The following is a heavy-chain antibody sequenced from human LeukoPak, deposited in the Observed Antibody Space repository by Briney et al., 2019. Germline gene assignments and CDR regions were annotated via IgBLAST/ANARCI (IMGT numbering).Heavy chain of an antibody. CDR2: MNPNSGNT. CDR3: ARGASLRAVVVGATSSPPMPYDF. V-gene: IGHV1-8*01. CDR1: GYTFTSYD. J-gene: IGHJ4*02. D-gene: IGHD2-15*01. Sequence: GASVKVSCKASGYTFTSYDINWVRQATGQGLEWMGWMNPNSGNTGYAQKFQGRVTMTRNTSISTAYMEVSSLGSEDTAAYYCARGASLRAVVVGATSSPPMPYDFWGQGTLVTVSS.